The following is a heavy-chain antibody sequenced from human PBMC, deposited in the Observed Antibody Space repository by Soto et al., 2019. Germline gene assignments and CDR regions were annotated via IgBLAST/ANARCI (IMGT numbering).Heavy chain of an antibody. Sequence: QVQLVESGGGVVQPGRSLRLSCAASGFTFSSYGMHWVRQAPGKGLEWVAVIWYDGNNKYYADSVKGRFTISRDNSKNSLYLHMYCLRAEDTAVYYCAREDLGYCSGGSCYPDYWGQGTLVTVSS. CDR2: IWYDGNNK. CDR1: GFTFSSYG. CDR3: AREDLGYCSGGSCYPDY. J-gene: IGHJ4*02. V-gene: IGHV3-33*01. D-gene: IGHD2-15*01.